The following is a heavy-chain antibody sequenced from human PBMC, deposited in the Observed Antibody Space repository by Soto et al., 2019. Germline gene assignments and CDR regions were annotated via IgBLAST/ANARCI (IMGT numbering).Heavy chain of an antibody. Sequence: PGGSLRLSCAASGFTFSSYAMSWVRQAPGKGLEWVSGLSGSGGTTNYADSVKGRFTISRDNSQNTLYLQMNSLRAEDTAVYYCARVGQGDYDFWSGYRTDFDYWGQGTLVTVSS. CDR3: ARVGQGDYDFWSGYRTDFDY. J-gene: IGHJ4*02. V-gene: IGHV3-23*01. D-gene: IGHD3-3*01. CDR1: GFTFSSYA. CDR2: LSGSGGTT.